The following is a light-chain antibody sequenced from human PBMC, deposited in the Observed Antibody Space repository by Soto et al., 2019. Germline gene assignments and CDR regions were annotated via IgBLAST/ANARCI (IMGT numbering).Light chain of an antibody. CDR3: QQYGSSPPYT. CDR1: QSVSSSY. CDR2: GAY. Sequence: EIVLTQSPGTLSLSPGERATLSCRASQSVSSSYLAWYQQKPGQAPRLLIYGAYSRAAGIPDRFSGSGSGTDFTLTISRLESGDFAVYYCQQYGSSPPYTFGQGTKLEIK. V-gene: IGKV3-20*01. J-gene: IGKJ2*01.